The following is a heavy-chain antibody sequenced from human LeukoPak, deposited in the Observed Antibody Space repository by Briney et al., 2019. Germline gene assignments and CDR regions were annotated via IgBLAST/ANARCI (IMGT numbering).Heavy chain of an antibody. CDR3: ARARLEGTGPHWFDP. Sequence: GGARLLSCASAGFPFSAYGFRGGRPAPGKGVEGVAIIWYDGSNKYYADSVKGRFTISRDNSKNTLYLKMNSLRAEDTAIYYCARARLEGTGPHWFDPWGQGTLVTVSS. CDR2: IWYDGSNK. D-gene: IGHD1-1*01. J-gene: IGHJ5*02. CDR1: GFPFSAYG. V-gene: IGHV3-33*01.